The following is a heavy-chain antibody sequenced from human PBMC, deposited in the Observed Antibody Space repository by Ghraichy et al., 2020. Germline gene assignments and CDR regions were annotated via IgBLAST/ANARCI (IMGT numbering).Heavy chain of an antibody. V-gene: IGHV4-39*07. CDR1: GGSISSSSYY. CDR2: IYYSGST. D-gene: IGHD1-26*01. Sequence: SETLSLTCTVSGGSISSSSYYWGWIRQPPGKGLEWIGSIYYSGSTYYNPSLKSRVTISVDTSKNQFSLKLSSVTAADTAVYYCARDHGATVGYYFDYWGQGTLVTVSS. CDR3: ARDHGATVGYYFDY. J-gene: IGHJ4*02.